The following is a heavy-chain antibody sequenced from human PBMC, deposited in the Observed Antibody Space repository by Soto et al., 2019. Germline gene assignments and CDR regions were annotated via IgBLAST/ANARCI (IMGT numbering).Heavy chain of an antibody. Sequence: GGSLRLSCTASGFTFGDYAMSWFRQAPGKGLEWVGFIRSKAYGGTTEYAASVKGRFTISRDDSKSIAYLQMNSLKTEDTAVYYCTRVGMVRGVIITGSDAFDIWGQGTMVTVSS. CDR2: IRSKAYGGTT. D-gene: IGHD3-10*01. CDR1: GFTFGDYA. J-gene: IGHJ3*02. V-gene: IGHV3-49*03. CDR3: TRVGMVRGVIITGSDAFDI.